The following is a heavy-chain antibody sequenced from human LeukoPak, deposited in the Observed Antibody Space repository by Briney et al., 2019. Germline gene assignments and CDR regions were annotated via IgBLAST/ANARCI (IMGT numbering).Heavy chain of an antibody. V-gene: IGHV3-23*01. J-gene: IGHJ4*02. CDR3: AKALAVAGGFFDY. CDR2: ISGSGGST. CDR1: GFTFSSYA. D-gene: IGHD6-19*01. Sequence: GGSLRLSCAASGFTFSSYAMSWVRQAPGKGLEWVSAISGSGGSTYYADSVKGRFTISRDNSKNTPYLQMNSLRAEDTAVYYCAKALAVAGGFFDYWGQGTLVTVSS.